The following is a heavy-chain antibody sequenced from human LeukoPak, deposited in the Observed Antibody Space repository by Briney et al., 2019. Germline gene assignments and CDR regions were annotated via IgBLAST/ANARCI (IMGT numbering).Heavy chain of an antibody. Sequence: AGSLTLSCAPSAFTFSSFAMSWVRQAPGKGLEWVAVISGIGESTHCADAVKGRFTISRDNPKNTLCLQMNSLRAEDTAVYYCAKDYLEQWLGKNYFDYWGQGTLVTVSS. J-gene: IGHJ4*02. CDR1: AFTFSSFA. V-gene: IGHV3-23*01. D-gene: IGHD6-19*01. CDR2: ISGIGEST. CDR3: AKDYLEQWLGKNYFDY.